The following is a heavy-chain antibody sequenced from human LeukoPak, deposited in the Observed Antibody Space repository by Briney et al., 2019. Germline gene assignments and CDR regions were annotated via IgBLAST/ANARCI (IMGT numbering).Heavy chain of an antibody. V-gene: IGHV4-39*01. CDR2: IYYSGST. CDR3: ARHTGPPYDLWSGYYLYDAFDI. J-gene: IGHJ3*02. Sequence: SETLSLTCTVSGGSISSSSYYWGWIRQPPGKGLEWIGSIYYSGSTYYNPSLKSRVTISVDTSKNQFSLKLSSVTAADTAVYYCARHTGPPYDLWSGYYLYDAFDIWGQGTMVTVSS. CDR1: GGSISSSSYY. D-gene: IGHD3-3*01.